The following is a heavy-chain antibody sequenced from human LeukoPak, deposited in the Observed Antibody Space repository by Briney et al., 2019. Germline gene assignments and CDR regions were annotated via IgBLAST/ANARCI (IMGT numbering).Heavy chain of an antibody. CDR3: ARIVVVTATNWFFDL. Sequence: GEALKISCKGSGYIFTSYWIDWVRQMPGKGLEWMGIIHPGDSDTRYSPSFQGQVTIAVDKSISTAYLQWSSLKASDTAMYHCARIVVVTATNWFFDLWGRGTLVTVSS. CDR2: IHPGDSDT. CDR1: GYIFTSYW. J-gene: IGHJ2*01. D-gene: IGHD2-21*02. V-gene: IGHV5-51*01.